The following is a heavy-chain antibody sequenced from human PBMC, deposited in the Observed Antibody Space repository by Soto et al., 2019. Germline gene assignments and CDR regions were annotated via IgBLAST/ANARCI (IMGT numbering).Heavy chain of an antibody. CDR3: TRHGDWSGSQRDY. D-gene: IGHD1-26*01. J-gene: IGHJ4*02. CDR2: IRSKANSYAT. Sequence: EVQLVESGGGLVQPGGSLKLSCAASGFTFSGSAMHWVRQASGKGLEWVGRIRSKANSYATAYAASVKGRFTISRDDSKNTAYLQMNSLKTEDTAVYYCTRHGDWSGSQRDYWGQGTLVTVSS. V-gene: IGHV3-73*01. CDR1: GFTFSGSA.